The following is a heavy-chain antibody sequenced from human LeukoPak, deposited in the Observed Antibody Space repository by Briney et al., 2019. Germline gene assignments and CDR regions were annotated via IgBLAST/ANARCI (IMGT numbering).Heavy chain of an antibody. Sequence: ASVKVSCKASGYTFTSYAMNWVRQAPGQGLEWMGWINTNTGNPTYAQGLTGRFVFSLDTSVSTAYLQISSLKAEDTAVYYCARDSQNLWFGELLVSWFDPWGQGTLVTVSS. CDR1: GYTFTSYA. CDR3: ARDSQNLWFGELLVSWFDP. CDR2: INTNTGNP. V-gene: IGHV7-4-1*02. J-gene: IGHJ5*02. D-gene: IGHD3-10*01.